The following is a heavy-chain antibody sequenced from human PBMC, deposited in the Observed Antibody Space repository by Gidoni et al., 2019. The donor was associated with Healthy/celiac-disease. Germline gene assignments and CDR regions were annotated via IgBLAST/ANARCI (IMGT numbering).Heavy chain of an antibody. D-gene: IGHD5-12*01. CDR3: ARQYRGDAFDI. CDR2: INPNSGGT. V-gene: IGHV1-2*02. J-gene: IGHJ3*02. Sequence: QVQLVQSGAEVKKPGASVKVSCKASGYTFTGYYMHWVRQAPGQGLEWMGWINPNSGGTNDAQKFQGRVTMTRDTSISTAYMELSRLRSDDTAVYYCARQYRGDAFDIWGQGTMVTVSS. CDR1: GYTFTGYY.